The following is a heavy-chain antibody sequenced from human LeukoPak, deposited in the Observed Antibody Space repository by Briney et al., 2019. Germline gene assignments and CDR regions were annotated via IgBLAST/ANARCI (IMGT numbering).Heavy chain of an antibody. D-gene: IGHD1-26*01. CDR2: ISADATTI. CDR1: GFTFSDYY. CDR3: ARVAEWELRGYFDY. Sequence: GGSLRLSCAASGFTFSDYYMSWIRQAPGKGLEWVSYISADATTIYQADSVKGRFTISRDNAKNSLYLQMNSLPAEDTAVYYCARVAEWELRGYFDYWGQGTLVTVSS. V-gene: IGHV3-11*01. J-gene: IGHJ4*02.